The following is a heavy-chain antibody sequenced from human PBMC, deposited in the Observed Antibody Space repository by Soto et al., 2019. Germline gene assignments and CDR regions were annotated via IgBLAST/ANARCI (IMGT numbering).Heavy chain of an antibody. CDR3: ARYSPIFNGDQDAFDI. V-gene: IGHV3-33*01. CDR2: IWYDGSNK. J-gene: IGHJ3*02. Sequence: QVQLVESGGGVVQPGRSLRLSCAASGFTFSSYGMHWVRQAPGKGLEWVAVIWYDGSNKYYADSVKGRFTISRDNSKNTLYLQMNSLRAEDTSVYYCARYSPIFNGDQDAFDIWGQGTMVTVSS. CDR1: GFTFSSYG. D-gene: IGHD4-17*01.